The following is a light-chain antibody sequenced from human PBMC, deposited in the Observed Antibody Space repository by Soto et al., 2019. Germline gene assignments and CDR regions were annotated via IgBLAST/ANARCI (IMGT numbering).Light chain of an antibody. CDR1: QDIIRY. V-gene: IGKV1-9*01. CDR3: QQVKTYPTT. J-gene: IGKJ5*01. Sequence: DIQLTQSPSFLSASVGDRVTITCRASQDIIRYLAWYHQKPGEAPKLLMYAASILQSGVPSRFSGNGSGTDFTLTISSLQPEDFATYYCQQVKTYPTTFGQGTRLEIK. CDR2: AAS.